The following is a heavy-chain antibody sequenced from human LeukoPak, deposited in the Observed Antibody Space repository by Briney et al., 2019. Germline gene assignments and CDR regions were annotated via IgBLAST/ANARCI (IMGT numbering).Heavy chain of an antibody. CDR2: ISSSSSYI. J-gene: IGHJ4*02. CDR1: GFTFSDYS. Sequence: GGSLRLSCAASGFTFSDYSMSWVRQAPGKGLEWVSSISSSSSYIYYADSVKGRFTISRDNAKNSLYLQMNSLRAEDTAVYYCARGGKGTMVRGVINDYWGQGTLVTVSS. CDR3: ARGGKGTMVRGVINDY. D-gene: IGHD3-10*01. V-gene: IGHV3-21*01.